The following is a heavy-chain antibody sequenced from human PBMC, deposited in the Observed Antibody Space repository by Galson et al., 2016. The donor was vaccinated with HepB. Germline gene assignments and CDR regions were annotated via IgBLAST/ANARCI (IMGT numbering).Heavy chain of an antibody. CDR1: RFTFSNYA. V-gene: IGHV3-30-3*01. CDR2: ISYDGSNK. D-gene: IGHD3-3*01. Sequence: LRLSCAASRFTFSNYAMHWVRQAPGKGLEWVAIISYDGSNKYYADSVKGRLTISRDNYKNTLNLQMNSLRAEDTAVYFCARDTYDLWSGYYYYYMDVWGKGITVTVSS. CDR3: ARDTYDLWSGYYYYYMDV. J-gene: IGHJ6*03.